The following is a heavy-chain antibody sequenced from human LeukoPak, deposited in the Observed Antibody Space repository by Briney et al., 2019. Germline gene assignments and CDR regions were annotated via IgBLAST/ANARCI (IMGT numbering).Heavy chain of an antibody. Sequence: ASVKVSCKASGYTFTSYDINWVRQATGQGLEWMGWMNPNSGNTGYAQKFRGRVTMTRNTSISTAYMELSSLRSEDTAVYYCGSIGSSWYEDYCGQGTLVTVSS. CDR2: MNPNSGNT. V-gene: IGHV1-8*01. J-gene: IGHJ4*02. CDR3: GSIGSSWYEDY. CDR1: GYTFTSYD. D-gene: IGHD6-13*01.